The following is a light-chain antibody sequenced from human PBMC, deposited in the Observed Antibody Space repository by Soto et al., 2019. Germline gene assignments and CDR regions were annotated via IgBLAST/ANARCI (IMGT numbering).Light chain of an antibody. CDR2: GAS. CDR1: QSVSSSY. J-gene: IGKJ1*01. Sequence: EIGLTQSPGTLSLSPGERATLSCRASQSVSSSYLAWYQQKPGQAPRLLIYGASSRATGIPDRFSGSGSGTDFTLPISRLEPEDCAVYYCQQDGSSPTWTFGQGTKVEIK. V-gene: IGKV3-20*01. CDR3: QQDGSSPTWT.